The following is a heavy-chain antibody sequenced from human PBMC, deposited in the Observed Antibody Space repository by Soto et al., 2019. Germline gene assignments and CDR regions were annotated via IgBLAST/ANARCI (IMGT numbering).Heavy chain of an antibody. CDR1: GGSISSSSYY. J-gene: IGHJ4*02. Sequence: QLQLQESGPGLVKPSETLSLTCSVSGGSISSSSYYWGWIRQPPGKGLEWIGSIYYSGSTYYNPSLKSRVTISVDTSKNQFSLKLSSVTAADTAVYYCVRPDDYGDYTGSLGIDFWGQGTLVTVSS. CDR2: IYYSGST. CDR3: VRPDDYGDYTGSLGIDF. V-gene: IGHV4-39*01. D-gene: IGHD4-17*01.